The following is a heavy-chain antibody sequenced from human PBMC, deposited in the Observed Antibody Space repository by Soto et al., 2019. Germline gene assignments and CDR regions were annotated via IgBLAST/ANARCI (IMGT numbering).Heavy chain of an antibody. CDR2: IYYSGST. CDR1: GGSISSGGYY. D-gene: IGHD3-9*01. J-gene: IGHJ6*03. CDR3: ARGGAGYFDWTTSPPLYYYYYMDV. Sequence: PSETLSLTCTVSGGSISSGGYYWSWIRQHPGKGLEWIGYIYYSGSTYYNPSLKNRVTISVDTSKNQFSLKLSSVTAADTAVYYCARGGAGYFDWTTSPPLYYYYYMDVWGKGTTVTVS. V-gene: IGHV4-31*03.